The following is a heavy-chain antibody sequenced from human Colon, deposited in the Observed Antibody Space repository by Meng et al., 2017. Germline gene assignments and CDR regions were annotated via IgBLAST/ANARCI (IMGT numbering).Heavy chain of an antibody. D-gene: IGHD2/OR15-2a*01. V-gene: IGHV4-34*01. Sequence: HVPLRPSGPVLLEPSETLSLPCAVYGGSFSGYYWRWIRQPPGKGLEWIGEINHSGTTNFNPSLESRVTISIDTSKNQISLNVTSLTAADTAVYYCARGLFSRLRSLWFDPWGQGTLVTVSS. CDR2: INHSGTT. CDR1: GGSFSGYY. J-gene: IGHJ5*02. CDR3: ARGLFSRLRSLWFDP.